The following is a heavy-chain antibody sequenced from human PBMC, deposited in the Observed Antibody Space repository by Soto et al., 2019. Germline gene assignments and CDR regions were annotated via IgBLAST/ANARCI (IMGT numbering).Heavy chain of an antibody. D-gene: IGHD3-3*01. CDR3: ARRNYDFWSGYYGY. CDR1: GYTFTSYD. J-gene: IGHJ4*02. CDR2: MNPNSGNT. Sequence: QVQLVQSGAEVKKPGASVKVSCKASGYTFTSYDINWVRQATGQGLERMGWMNPNSGNTGYAQKFQGRVTMTRNTSISTAYMELSSLRSEDTAVYYCARRNYDFWSGYYGYWGQGTLVTVSS. V-gene: IGHV1-8*01.